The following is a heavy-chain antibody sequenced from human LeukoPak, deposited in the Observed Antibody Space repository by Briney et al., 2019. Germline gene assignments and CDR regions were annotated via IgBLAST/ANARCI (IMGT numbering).Heavy chain of an antibody. D-gene: IGHD6-19*01. J-gene: IGHJ4*02. CDR2: IIPILGIA. CDR3: ARDLPDSYSSGWPGDY. Sequence: GASVKVSCKASGYTFTSYAMNWVRQAPGQGLEWMGRIIPILGIANYAQKFQGRVTITADKSTSTAYMELSSLRSEDTAVYYCARDLPDSYSSGWPGDYWGQGTLVTVSS. V-gene: IGHV1-69*04. CDR1: GYTFTSYA.